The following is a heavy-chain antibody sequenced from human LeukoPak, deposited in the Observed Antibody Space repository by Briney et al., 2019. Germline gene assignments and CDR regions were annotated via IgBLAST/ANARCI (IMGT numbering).Heavy chain of an antibody. J-gene: IGHJ4*02. CDR3: VRDRFGYSFAL. CDR1: GLTFTGYT. D-gene: IGHD5-18*01. Sequence: KTGGSLRLSCAASGLTFTGYTMNWVRQAPGKGLEWVSSIVHSDSYIFYADSVKGRFTISRDNAKSSLYLQMNSLRADDTAMYYCVRDRFGYSFALWGQGTLVTVSS. CDR2: IVHSDSYI. V-gene: IGHV3-21*01.